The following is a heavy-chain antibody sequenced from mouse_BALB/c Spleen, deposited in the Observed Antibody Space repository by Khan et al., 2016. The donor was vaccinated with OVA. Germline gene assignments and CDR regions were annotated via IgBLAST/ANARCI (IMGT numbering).Heavy chain of an antibody. CDR1: GYTFTSYT. Sequence: QVQLQQSGAELARPGASVKMSCKASGYTFTSYTMHWIKQRPGQGLEWIGYITPRSDFTNYNQKFNGKATLTADKSSSTAYMQLSSLTSEDSAVYYCARRTSLDTMDYWGQGTSVTVSS. CDR2: ITPRSDFT. J-gene: IGHJ4*01. V-gene: IGHV1-4*01. CDR3: ARRTSLDTMDY.